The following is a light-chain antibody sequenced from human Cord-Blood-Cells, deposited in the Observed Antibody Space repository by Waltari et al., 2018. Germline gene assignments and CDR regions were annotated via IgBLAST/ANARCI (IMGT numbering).Light chain of an antibody. CDR3: QQYGSSPFT. CDR2: GAS. CDR1: QSVSSSY. J-gene: IGKJ3*01. Sequence: EIVLTQPPGTLSLSPGEGATLSCRASQSVSSSYLAWYQQKPGQAPRLLIYGASSRATGIPDRFSGSGSGTDFTLTINRLEPEDFAVYYCQQYGSSPFTFGPGTKVDIK. V-gene: IGKV3-20*01.